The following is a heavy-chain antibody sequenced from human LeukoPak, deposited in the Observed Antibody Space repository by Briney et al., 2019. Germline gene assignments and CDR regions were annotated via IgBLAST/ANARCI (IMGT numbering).Heavy chain of an antibody. J-gene: IGHJ3*02. Sequence: GGSLRLSCAASGFTFSRYNMNWVRQVPGKGLDWVSYISSSNSTIYYADSVKGRFTISRDNAKNSLYLQMNSLRSEDTAVYYCATDLDIVGATPPAFDIWGQGTMVTVSS. CDR1: GFTFSRYN. CDR2: ISSSNSTI. D-gene: IGHD1-26*01. V-gene: IGHV3-48*01. CDR3: ATDLDIVGATPPAFDI.